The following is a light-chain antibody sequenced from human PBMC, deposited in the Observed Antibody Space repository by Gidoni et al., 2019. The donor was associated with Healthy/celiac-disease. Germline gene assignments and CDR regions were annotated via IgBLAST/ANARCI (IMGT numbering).Light chain of an antibody. J-gene: IGKJ3*01. CDR1: RSVSSN. CDR3: QQYNNWPPDT. V-gene: IGKV3-15*01. CDR2: GAS. Sequence: EIVMTQSPATLSVSPGERATLSCRASRSVSSNLAWYQQKPGQAPRLLIYGASTRATGIPARFSGSGSGTEFTLTISSLQSEDFAVYYCQQYNNWPPDTFDPGTKVDIK.